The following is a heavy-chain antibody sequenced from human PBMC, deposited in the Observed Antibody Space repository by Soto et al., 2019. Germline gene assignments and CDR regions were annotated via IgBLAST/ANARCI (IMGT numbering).Heavy chain of an antibody. J-gene: IGHJ4*02. CDR1: GGSISSGGYY. CDR2: IYYSGST. Sequence: SETLSLTCTVSGGSISSGGYYWSWIRQHPGKGLEWIGYIYYSGSTYYNPSLKSRVTIPVDTSKNQFSLKLSSVTAADTAVYYCARGDYGDYFDYWGQGTLVTVSS. D-gene: IGHD4-17*01. V-gene: IGHV4-31*03. CDR3: ARGDYGDYFDY.